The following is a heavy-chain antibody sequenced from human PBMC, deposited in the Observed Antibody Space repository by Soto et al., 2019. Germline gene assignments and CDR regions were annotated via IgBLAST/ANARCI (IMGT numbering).Heavy chain of an antibody. D-gene: IGHD2-2*01. J-gene: IGHJ6*02. CDR3: ARSQGSSTSLEIYYYYYYGMDV. Sequence: QVQLVQSGAEVKKPGSSVKVSCKASGGTFSSYAISWVRQAPGQGLEWMGGIIPISDTTNYAQKFQGRVTINPGESTSTAYMELSSLRSEDTAVYYCARSQGSSTSLEIYYYYYYGMDVWGQGTTVTVSS. V-gene: IGHV1-69*01. CDR1: GGTFSSYA. CDR2: IIPISDTT.